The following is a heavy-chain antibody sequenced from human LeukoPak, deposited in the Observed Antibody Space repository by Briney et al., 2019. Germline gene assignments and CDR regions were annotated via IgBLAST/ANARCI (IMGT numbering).Heavy chain of an antibody. CDR2: SYYIGNT. CDR3: ARETSQKGAHYMDV. V-gene: IGHV4-39*07. CDR1: GGSMRSSSYY. Sequence: SETLSLTCVVSGGSMRSSSYYWGWIRQSPGGGLEYIGSSYYIGNTFYSPSLQSRVTISVDTSKNQFSLKLSSVTAADTAVYYCARETSQKGAHYMDVWGKGTTVTISS. D-gene: IGHD3-16*01. J-gene: IGHJ6*03.